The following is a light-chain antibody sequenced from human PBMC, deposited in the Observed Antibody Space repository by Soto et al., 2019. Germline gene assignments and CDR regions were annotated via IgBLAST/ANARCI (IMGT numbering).Light chain of an antibody. V-gene: IGKV4-1*01. CDR3: QQDYPTPLT. CDR2: WAS. Sequence: DIVMTQSPDSLAVSLGERATINCKSSQSVLYSSNHQNYLAWYQQKPGQPPQLLIYWASTRESGVPDRFSGSGSGTDFTLTISSLQAEDLAVYYCQQDYPTPLTFGGGTKVEIK. CDR1: QSVLYSSNHQNY. J-gene: IGKJ4*01.